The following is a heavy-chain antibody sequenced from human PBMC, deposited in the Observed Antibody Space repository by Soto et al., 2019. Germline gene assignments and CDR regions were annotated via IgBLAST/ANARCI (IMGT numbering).Heavy chain of an antibody. V-gene: IGHV3-23*01. CDR1: GFTFNNYA. Sequence: EVQLLEFGGGLVQPGGSLRLSCAASGFTFNNYAMTWVRQAPGKGLEWVSAISGGGDTTSYADSVKGRFTVSRDGSNNTLYRQMSSLRDEDTALYYCAKGRGGSGSLTPRVDFWGQGTLVTVSS. D-gene: IGHD3-10*01. J-gene: IGHJ4*02. CDR2: ISGGGDTT. CDR3: AKGRGGSGSLTPRVDF.